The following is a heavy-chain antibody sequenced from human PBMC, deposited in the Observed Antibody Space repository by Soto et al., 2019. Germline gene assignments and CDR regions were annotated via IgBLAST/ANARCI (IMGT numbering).Heavy chain of an antibody. CDR1: GGSFSGYF. D-gene: IGHD6-19*01. J-gene: IGHJ3*01. CDR2: VNHNGRN. CDR3: ARGGSSDWQVAFDF. V-gene: IGHV4-34*01. Sequence: SETLSLTCAVYGGSFSGYFWNWIRQTPGKGLEWIGKVNHNGRNNYNPSLKSRVTISLDMSKNQISLKLTSVTAADTAVYYCARGGSSDWQVAFDFWGQGTMVTVSS.